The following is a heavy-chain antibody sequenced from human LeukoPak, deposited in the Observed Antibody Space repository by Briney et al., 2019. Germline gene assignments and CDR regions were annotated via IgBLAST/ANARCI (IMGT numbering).Heavy chain of an antibody. CDR3: ARAEAVAGQFDY. J-gene: IGHJ4*02. CDR1: GGSISSGGYY. CDR2: IYYSGST. Sequence: SETLSLTCTVSGGSISSGGYYWSWIRQHPGKGLEWIGYIYYSGSTYYNPSLKSRVTISVDKSKNQFSLKLSSVTAADTAVYYCARAEAVAGQFDYWGQGTLVTVSS. V-gene: IGHV4-31*03. D-gene: IGHD6-19*01.